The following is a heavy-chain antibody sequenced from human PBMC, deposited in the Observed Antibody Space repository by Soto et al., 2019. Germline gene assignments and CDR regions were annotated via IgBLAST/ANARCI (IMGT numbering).Heavy chain of an antibody. CDR2: IYYSGST. J-gene: IGHJ4*02. D-gene: IGHD6-19*01. Sequence: QLQLQESGPGLVKPSETLSLTCTVSGGSISSSSYYWGWIRQPPGKGLEWIGSIYYSGSTYYNPSLKSRVTISVDTSKNQFSLKLSSVTAADTAVYYCASHQWLVPKPFDYWGQGTLVTVSS. CDR1: GGSISSSSYY. CDR3: ASHQWLVPKPFDY. V-gene: IGHV4-39*01.